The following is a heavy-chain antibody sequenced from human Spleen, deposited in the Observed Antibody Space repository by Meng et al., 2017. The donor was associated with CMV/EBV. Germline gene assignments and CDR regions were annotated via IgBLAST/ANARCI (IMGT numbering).Heavy chain of an antibody. V-gene: IGHV3-23*01. CDR2: ISSTGSRT. CDR3: AKDKGLGELLSDY. CDR1: GITVSGYA. D-gene: IGHD3-10*01. Sequence: GGSLRLSCAASGITVSGYAMSWVRQAPGKGLEWVSTISSTGSRTYYADSVKGRFTISRDNSKNTLYLQMNSLRAEDTAIYYCAKDKGLGELLSDYWGQGTLVTVSS. J-gene: IGHJ4*02.